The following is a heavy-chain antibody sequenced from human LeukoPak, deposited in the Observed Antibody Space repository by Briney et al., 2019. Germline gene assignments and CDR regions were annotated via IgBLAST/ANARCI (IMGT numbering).Heavy chain of an antibody. CDR1: GYTFTGYY. Sequence: GASVKVSCKASGYTFTGYYIHWVRQAPGQGLEWMGWINPNSGATNYAQKFQGRVTMTRDTSISTAYMELSRLRSDDTAEYYCARGPSRGSGCIDNWGRGTLVTVSS. D-gene: IGHD6-19*01. CDR3: ARGPSRGSGCIDN. J-gene: IGHJ4*02. CDR2: INPNSGAT. V-gene: IGHV1-2*02.